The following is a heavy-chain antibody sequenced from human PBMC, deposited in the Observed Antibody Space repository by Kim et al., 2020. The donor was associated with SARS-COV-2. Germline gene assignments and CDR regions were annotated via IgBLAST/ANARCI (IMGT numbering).Heavy chain of an antibody. Sequence: GGSLRLSCAASGFTFDSYAMSWVRQAPGKGLEWVSYISGGGAKTYSAGSVTGRFTISRDNSKNTLFLPLNSLRAEDTALYYCAKCHSGWGNDAFDMWGLGTMVSVST. V-gene: IGHV3-23*01. J-gene: IGHJ3*02. CDR2: ISGGGAKT. CDR1: GFTFDSYA. CDR3: AKCHSGWGNDAFDM. D-gene: IGHD3-10*01.